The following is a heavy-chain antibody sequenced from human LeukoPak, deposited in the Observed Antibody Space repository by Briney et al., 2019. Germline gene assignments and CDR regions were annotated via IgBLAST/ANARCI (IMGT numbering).Heavy chain of an antibody. D-gene: IGHD3-3*01. Sequence: GASVKVSCKASGYTFTSYDINWVRQATGQGLEWMGWMNPNSGNTGYAQKFQGRVTITRNTSISTAYMELSSLRSEDTAVYYCAREGYLFWSGYYYYFDYWGQGTLVTVSS. CDR2: MNPNSGNT. CDR1: GYTFTSYD. CDR3: AREGYLFWSGYYYYFDY. J-gene: IGHJ4*02. V-gene: IGHV1-8*03.